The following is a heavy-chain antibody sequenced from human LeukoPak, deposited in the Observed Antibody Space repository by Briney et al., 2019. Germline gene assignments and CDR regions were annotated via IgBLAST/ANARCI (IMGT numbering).Heavy chain of an antibody. CDR3: ARGRGTVTTGYYYYMDV. J-gene: IGHJ6*03. Sequence: GGSLRLSCAASGFSFKDYNMHWVRQAPGKGLEWVAVITYDGSNKYYTDSVKGRFTISRDNAKNSLYLQMNSLRAEDTAVYYCARGRGTVTTGYYYYMDVWGKGTTVTVSS. D-gene: IGHD4-11*01. CDR1: GFSFKDYN. CDR2: ITYDGSNK. V-gene: IGHV3-30*03.